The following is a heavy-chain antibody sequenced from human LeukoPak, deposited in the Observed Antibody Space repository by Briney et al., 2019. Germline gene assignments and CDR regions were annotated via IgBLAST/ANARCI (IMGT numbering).Heavy chain of an antibody. Sequence: GGSLRLSCAASGFTFSDYYMDWVRQAPGKGLEWVGRTRNKANGYTTYYAASVKGRFTISRDDSKNSVYLHMNSLKTEDTAVYYCARGYCSSTSCRYALDYWGQGTLVTVPP. J-gene: IGHJ4*02. CDR3: ARGYCSSTSCRYALDY. CDR1: GFTFSDYY. D-gene: IGHD2-2*01. V-gene: IGHV3-72*01. CDR2: TRNKANGYTT.